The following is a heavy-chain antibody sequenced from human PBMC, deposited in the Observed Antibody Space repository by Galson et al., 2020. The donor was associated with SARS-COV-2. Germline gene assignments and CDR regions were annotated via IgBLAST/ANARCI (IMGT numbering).Heavy chain of an antibody. CDR1: GFIFSNYA. CDR2: ISGSGGET. CDR3: ADLGI. J-gene: IGHJ4*02. Sequence: GESLKISCKASGFIFSNYAMTWVRQAPGKGLEWVSSISGSGGETHYADSVKGRFTISRDNPRKTVYLQMFNLRPNDTAVYYCADLGIRGEGTLVTVSP. D-gene: IGHD7-27*01. V-gene: IGHV3-23*01.